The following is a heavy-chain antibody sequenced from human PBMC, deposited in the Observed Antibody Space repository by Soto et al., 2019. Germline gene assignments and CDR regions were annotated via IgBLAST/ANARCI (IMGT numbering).Heavy chain of an antibody. Sequence: EVPLVESGGGLIQPWGSLRLSCAASGFTVSSNYMSWVRQAPGKGLEWVSVIYSGGSTYYADSVKGRFTISRDNSENTLYLQMNSLRAEDTAVYYCARAPAYCGGDCYLSWGQGTLVTVSS. J-gene: IGHJ5*02. D-gene: IGHD2-21*02. CDR1: GFTVSSNY. CDR3: ARAPAYCGGDCYLS. CDR2: IYSGGST. V-gene: IGHV3-53*01.